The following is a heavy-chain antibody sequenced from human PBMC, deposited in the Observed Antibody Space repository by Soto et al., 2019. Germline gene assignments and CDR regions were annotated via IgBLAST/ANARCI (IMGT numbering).Heavy chain of an antibody. CDR2: FDPEDGET. Sequence: ASVKVSCKVSGYTLTELSIHWVRQAPGKGLEWMGGFDPEDGETIYAQKFQGRVTMTEDTSTDTAYMELSSLRSEDTAVYYCATDRPYDYIWGSYRRIYAFDIWGKETMFTVSS. V-gene: IGHV1-24*01. CDR1: GYTLTELS. J-gene: IGHJ3*02. CDR3: ATDRPYDYIWGSYRRIYAFDI. D-gene: IGHD3-16*02.